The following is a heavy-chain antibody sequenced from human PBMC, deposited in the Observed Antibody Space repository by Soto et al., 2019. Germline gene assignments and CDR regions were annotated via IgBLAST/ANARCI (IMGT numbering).Heavy chain of an antibody. CDR3: ARHRNSFDY. V-gene: IGHV1-18*01. CDR1: GYTCNNYG. Sequence: ASVRVSCHASGYTCNNYGITWVRQAPGQGLEWMGWISPYNGHTNYAQKLQGRVTMTTDTSTSTAYMELRSLRSDDTAVYYCARHRNSFDYWGQGTLVTVSS. CDR2: ISPYNGHT. J-gene: IGHJ4*02.